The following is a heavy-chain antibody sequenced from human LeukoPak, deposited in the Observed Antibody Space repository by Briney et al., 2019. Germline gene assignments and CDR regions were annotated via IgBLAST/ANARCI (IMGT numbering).Heavy chain of an antibody. Sequence: SQTLSLTCAISGDSVSTNSAAWSWIRQSPSRGLEWLGRTYYRSKWYNDYAVSMKSRITINPDTSKNQFSLQLNSVTPDDTAVYYCARDYYYGMDVWGQGTTVTVSS. CDR1: GDSVSTNSAA. J-gene: IGHJ6*02. CDR3: ARDYYYGMDV. CDR2: TYYRSKWYN. V-gene: IGHV6-1*01.